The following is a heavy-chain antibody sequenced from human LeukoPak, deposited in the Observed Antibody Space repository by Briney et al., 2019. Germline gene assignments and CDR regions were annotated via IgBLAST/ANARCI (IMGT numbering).Heavy chain of an antibody. J-gene: IGHJ4*02. V-gene: IGHV3-30*01. CDR3: ARDSTYYYGSGSSGPHYFDS. CDR2: ISYDGSNT. CDR1: GFTFSSYA. D-gene: IGHD3-10*01. Sequence: GTSLRLSCAASGFTFSSYAMHWVRQAPGKGLEWVAVISYDGSNTYYADSVKGRFTISRDNPKNTLYLQLNSLRAEDSAVYYCARDSTYYYGSGSSGPHYFDSWGQGTLVTVSS.